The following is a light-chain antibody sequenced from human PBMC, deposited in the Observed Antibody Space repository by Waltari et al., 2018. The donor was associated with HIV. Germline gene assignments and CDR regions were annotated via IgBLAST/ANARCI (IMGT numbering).Light chain of an antibody. CDR2: GAF. J-gene: IGKJ1*01. V-gene: IGKV3-20*01. Sequence: ENVLTQSPGTLSLSPGARVTLSCRASQSVSSNYLAWYQQKPGQAPRLLIYGAFNRATGIPDRFRGSGSLTDFTLTISTLEPEDFAVYFCQQYGSSPPGTFGQGTKVEVK. CDR1: QSVSSNY. CDR3: QQYGSSPPGT.